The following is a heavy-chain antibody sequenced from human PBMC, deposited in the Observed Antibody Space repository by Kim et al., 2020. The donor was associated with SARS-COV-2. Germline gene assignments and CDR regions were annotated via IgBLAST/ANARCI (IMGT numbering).Heavy chain of an antibody. CDR3: ARHRGFGDDAVDI. Sequence: SSPSLKSRGTISVDTSKNQFSLKLSSVTAADTAVYYCARHRGFGDDAVDIWGQGTMVTVSS. J-gene: IGHJ3*02. D-gene: IGHD3-10*01. V-gene: IGHV4-59*08.